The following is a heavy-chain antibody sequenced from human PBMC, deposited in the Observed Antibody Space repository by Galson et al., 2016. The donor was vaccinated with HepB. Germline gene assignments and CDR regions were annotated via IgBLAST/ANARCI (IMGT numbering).Heavy chain of an antibody. D-gene: IGHD3-22*01. CDR3: ARSDSSDFYSPQYFQH. V-gene: IGHV3-48*02. Sequence: SLRLSCAASGFTFSNYNMNWVRQAPGKGLEWVSYIGSSSGVINYADSVKGRFTISRDNAKNSMYLQMNSLRNEDTAVYYCARSDSSDFYSPQYFQHWGQGTLLTVSS. CDR2: IGSSSGVI. CDR1: GFTFSNYN. J-gene: IGHJ1*01.